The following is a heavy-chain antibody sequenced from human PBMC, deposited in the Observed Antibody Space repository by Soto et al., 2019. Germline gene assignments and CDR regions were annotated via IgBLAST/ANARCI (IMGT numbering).Heavy chain of an antibody. Sequence: QVPLVQSGAEVEKPGASVKVSCKASGYIFTIYGISWVRQAPGQGLEWIGWISPYNGNTNYAQKLQGRVTMTTDTSTSTAYMELRSLRSDDTAVYYCARDPGGATGFDPWGQGTLVTVSS. V-gene: IGHV1-18*01. CDR1: GYIFTIYG. CDR2: ISPYNGNT. CDR3: ARDPGGATGFDP. J-gene: IGHJ5*02. D-gene: IGHD1-1*01.